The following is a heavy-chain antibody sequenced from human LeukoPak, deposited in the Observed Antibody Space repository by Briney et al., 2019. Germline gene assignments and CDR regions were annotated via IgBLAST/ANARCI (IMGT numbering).Heavy chain of an antibody. CDR1: GYTFTNYA. V-gene: IGHV1-3*02. Sequence: ASVKVSCKASGYTFTNYALHWVRQAPGQRLEWMGWTDSATGNTRFSQDFQGRLTITIDTSASTAYMELSSLRSEDTAVYYCARSPGGNARSWLDSWGQGTLVTVSS. CDR2: TDSATGNT. J-gene: IGHJ4*02. D-gene: IGHD4-23*01. CDR3: ARSPGGNARSWLDS.